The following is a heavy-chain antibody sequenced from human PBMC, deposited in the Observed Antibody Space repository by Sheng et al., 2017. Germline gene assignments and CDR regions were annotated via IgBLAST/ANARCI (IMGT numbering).Heavy chain of an antibody. CDR1: GFTFSSYA. Sequence: QVQLVESGGGVVQPGRSLRLSCAASGFTFSSYAMHWVRQAPGKGLEWVAVISYDGSNKYYADSVKGRFTISRDNSKNTLYLQMNSLRAEDTAVYYCARARVIVVDDAFDIWGQGTMVTVSS. CDR2: ISYDGSNK. J-gene: IGHJ3*02. D-gene: IGHD3-22*01. V-gene: IGHV3-30*04. CDR3: ARARVIVVDDAFDI.